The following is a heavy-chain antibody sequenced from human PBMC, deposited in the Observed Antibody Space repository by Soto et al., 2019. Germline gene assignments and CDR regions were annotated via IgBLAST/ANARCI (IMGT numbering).Heavy chain of an antibody. Sequence: SVKVSCKASGGTFSSYAISWVRQAPGQGLEWMGGIIPIFGTANYAQKFQGRVTITADESTSTAYMELSSLRSEDTAVYYCASYYYDSSGSMDVWGQGTTVTVSS. CDR1: GGTFSSYA. CDR3: ASYYYDSSGSMDV. CDR2: IIPIFGTA. V-gene: IGHV1-69*13. J-gene: IGHJ6*02. D-gene: IGHD3-22*01.